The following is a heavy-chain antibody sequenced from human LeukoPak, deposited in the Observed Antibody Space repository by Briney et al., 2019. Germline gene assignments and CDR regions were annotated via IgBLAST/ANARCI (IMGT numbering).Heavy chain of an antibody. CDR3: AKGGTDFWSGYDLWGVDH. V-gene: IGHV3-23*01. Sequence: GGSLRLSCEVSGFTFSSYAMHWVRQAPGKGLEWVSGLSGCGGRAYNGDSVKGRFTISRDNSKNMVYLQMNSLRAEDTGVYYCAKGGTDFWSGYDLWGVDHWGQGVLVSVSS. CDR1: GFTFSSYA. D-gene: IGHD6-25*01. J-gene: IGHJ4*02. CDR2: LSGCGGRA.